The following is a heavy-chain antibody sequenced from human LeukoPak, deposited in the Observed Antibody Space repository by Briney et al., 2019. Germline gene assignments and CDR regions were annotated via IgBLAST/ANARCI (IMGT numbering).Heavy chain of an antibody. CDR1: GYTFTTYD. J-gene: IGHJ4*02. V-gene: IGHV1-18*01. D-gene: IGHD6-19*01. CDR3: ATPRGSSGRGDFDY. CDR2: INAYNGNT. Sequence: ASVKVSCKASGYTFTTYDISWVRQAPGQGLEWMGWINAYNGNTNYAQKLQGRVTMTTDTSTSTAYMELRSLRSDDTAVYYCATPRGSSGRGDFDYWGQGTLVTVSS.